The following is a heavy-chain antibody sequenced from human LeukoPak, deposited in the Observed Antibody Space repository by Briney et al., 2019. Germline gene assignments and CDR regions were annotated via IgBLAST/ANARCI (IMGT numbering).Heavy chain of an antibody. Sequence: GGSLRLSCAASGFTFSSYAMSWVRQAPGKGLEWVSAISGSGGSTYYADSVKGRFTISIDNSKNTLYLQMNSLRAEDTAVYYCAKGIVGATRKINFFDYWGQGTLVTVSS. CDR3: AKGIVGATRKINFFDY. V-gene: IGHV3-23*01. CDR2: ISGSGGST. CDR1: GFTFSSYA. J-gene: IGHJ4*02. D-gene: IGHD1-26*01.